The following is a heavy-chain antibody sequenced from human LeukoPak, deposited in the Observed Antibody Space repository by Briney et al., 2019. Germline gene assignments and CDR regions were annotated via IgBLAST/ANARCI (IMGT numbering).Heavy chain of an antibody. CDR2: IRYDGSNK. V-gene: IGHV3-30*02. D-gene: IGHD6-6*01. CDR3: AKEGIAARPVRNWFDP. CDR1: GFTVSSYY. J-gene: IGHJ5*02. Sequence: GXXLRLSCVASGFTVSSYYMSWVRQAPGKGLEWVAFIRYDGSNKYYADSVKGRFTISRDNSKNTLYLQMNSLRAEDTAVYYCAKEGIAARPVRNWFDPWGQGTLVTVSS.